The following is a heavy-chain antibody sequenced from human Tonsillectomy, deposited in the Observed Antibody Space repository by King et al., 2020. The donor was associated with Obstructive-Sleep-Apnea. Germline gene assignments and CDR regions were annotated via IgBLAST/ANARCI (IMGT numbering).Heavy chain of an antibody. CDR3: AKEGGGSGIYWIDS. J-gene: IGHJ4*02. Sequence: VQLVESGGGMVQPGGSLRLSCLASGFTFSNYAINWVRQAPGKGLEWGSAINTRGTTFYAGSVRGRFTISRDNSKYTVNLQVNSLRAEDTALYYCAKEGGGSGIYWIDSWGQGTLVTVSS. CDR1: GFTFSNYA. D-gene: IGHD3-10*01. CDR2: INTRGTT. V-gene: IGHV3-23*04.